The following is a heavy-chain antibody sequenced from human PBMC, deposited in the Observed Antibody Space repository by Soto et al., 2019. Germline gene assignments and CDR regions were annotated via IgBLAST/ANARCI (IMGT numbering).Heavy chain of an antibody. D-gene: IGHD5-18*01. V-gene: IGHV1-46*01. CDR3: ATSVNSAMAFDY. CDR1: GYTFTHYY. CDR2: INPNGGIT. Sequence: QVKLMQSGAEVKKPGASVRVSCKASGYTFTHYYIHWVRQDPGQGLEWMGIINPNGGITTYAQKFRAGFTMTRDTSTSTVYLELSSLRSEDSAVYYCATSVNSAMAFDYWGQGTLVAVSS. J-gene: IGHJ4*02.